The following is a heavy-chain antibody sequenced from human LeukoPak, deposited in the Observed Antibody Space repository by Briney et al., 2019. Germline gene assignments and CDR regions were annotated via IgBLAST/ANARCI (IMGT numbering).Heavy chain of an antibody. Sequence: GGSLRLSCAASGFTFSSYGMHWVRQAPGKGLEWVSAISGSGGSTYYADSVKGRFTISRDNSKNTLYLQMNSLRAEDTAVYYCAKDGGYYGSGSNLDYWGQGTLVTVSS. CDR1: GFTFSSYG. D-gene: IGHD3-10*01. J-gene: IGHJ4*02. CDR3: AKDGGYYGSGSNLDY. CDR2: ISGSGGST. V-gene: IGHV3-23*01.